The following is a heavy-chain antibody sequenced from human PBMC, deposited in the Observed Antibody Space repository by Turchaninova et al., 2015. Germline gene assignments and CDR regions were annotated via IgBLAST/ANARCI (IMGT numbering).Heavy chain of an antibody. J-gene: IGHJ4*02. Sequence: QVQLQQWGAGLLKPSETLSLPCAVYGGYFSGYYWSWLPQPPGKGLEWIGEINHSGSTNYNPSLKSRVTISVDTSKNQFSLRLSSVTAADTAVYYCARLPYSSSWGFDYWGQGTLVTVSS. CDR1: GGYFSGYY. CDR3: ARLPYSSSWGFDY. D-gene: IGHD6-6*01. CDR2: INHSGST. V-gene: IGHV4-34*01.